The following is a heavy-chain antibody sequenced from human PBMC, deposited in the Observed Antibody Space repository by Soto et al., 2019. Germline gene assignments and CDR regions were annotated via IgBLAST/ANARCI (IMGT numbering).Heavy chain of an antibody. V-gene: IGHV3-9*01. CDR3: AKERQYCSTTSCYVGFYYMDG. Sequence: EVQLVESGGGLVQPGRSLRLSCAASGFTFDDYAMHWVRQAPGKGLEWVSGISWDSDTIDYADSVKGRFTISRDNTKNALYLQMNSVIAEDSAFNDCAKERQYCSTTSCYVGFYYMDGCGKGTKVTVSS. D-gene: IGHD2-2*01. CDR1: GFTFDDYA. CDR2: ISWDSDTI. J-gene: IGHJ6*03.